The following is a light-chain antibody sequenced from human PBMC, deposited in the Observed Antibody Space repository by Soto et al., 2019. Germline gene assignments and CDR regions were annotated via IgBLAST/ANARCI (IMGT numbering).Light chain of an antibody. Sequence: EIVLTQSPGTLSLSPGERATLSCRASQSVNTNYLAWYQRQPGQAPRLLIYGASSRATGIPDRFSGSGSGTDFTLTISRLEPEDFAVYYCQQFSSYPLTFGGGTKVDIK. CDR3: QQFSSYPLT. CDR2: GAS. CDR1: QSVNTNY. J-gene: IGKJ4*01. V-gene: IGKV3-20*01.